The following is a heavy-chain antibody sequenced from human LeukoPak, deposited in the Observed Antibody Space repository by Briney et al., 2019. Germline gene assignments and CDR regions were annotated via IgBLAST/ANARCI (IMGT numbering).Heavy chain of an antibody. J-gene: IGHJ4*02. CDR1: GFTFSSYG. CDR2: ISGSGGSI. V-gene: IGHV3-23*01. D-gene: IGHD6-19*01. CDR3: AKLAYSSGWVGGFDY. Sequence: GGTLRLSCAASGFTFSSYGMSWVRQAPGKGLEWVSAISGSGGSIYYADSVKGRFTISRDNSKNTLYLQMNSLRAEDTAVYYCAKLAYSSGWVGGFDYWGQGTLVTVSS.